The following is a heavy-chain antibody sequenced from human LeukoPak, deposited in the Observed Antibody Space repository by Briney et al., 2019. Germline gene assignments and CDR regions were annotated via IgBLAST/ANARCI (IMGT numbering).Heavy chain of an antibody. D-gene: IGHD2-2*01. CDR2: ISYDGSNK. CDR3: ARDTIVVVPPARRLDH. CDR1: GFTFSSYA. V-gene: IGHV3-30*04. J-gene: IGHJ4*02. Sequence: GRSLRLSCAASGFTFSSYAMHWVRQAPGKGLEWVAVISYDGSNKYYADSVKGRFTISRDNSKNTLYLQMNSLRAEDTAVYYCARDTIVVVPPARRLDHWGQGTLVTVSS.